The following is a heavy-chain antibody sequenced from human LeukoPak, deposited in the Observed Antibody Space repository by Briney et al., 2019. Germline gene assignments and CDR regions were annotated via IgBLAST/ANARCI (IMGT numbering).Heavy chain of an antibody. CDR1: GFTFSSYA. V-gene: IGHV3-23*01. Sequence: GGSLRLSWAASGFTFSSYAMSWVRQAPGKGLEWVSAISGSGGSTYYADSVEGRFTISRDNSKNTLYLQMNSLRAEDTAVYYCASTDYYDSSGYYLPLPFDYWAREPWSPSPQ. CDR2: ISGSGGST. J-gene: IGHJ4*02. D-gene: IGHD3-22*01. CDR3: ASTDYYDSSGYYLPLPFDY.